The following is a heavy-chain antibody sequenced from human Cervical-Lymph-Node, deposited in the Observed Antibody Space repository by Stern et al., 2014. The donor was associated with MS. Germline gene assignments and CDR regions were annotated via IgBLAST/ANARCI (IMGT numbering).Heavy chain of an antibody. CDR2: ISWRSTNV. CDR3: VKETSPSYYYGMDA. Sequence: VQLVESGGGLERPGRSLRLSCAASGFTFGDSAMHWVPQAPGTGLEWVSGISWRSTNVADPDSVRGRFPISRDNAKNSLFLQMNSLRAEDTALYYCVKETSPSYYYGMDAWGQGTTVIVSS. V-gene: IGHV3-9*01. J-gene: IGHJ6*02. CDR1: GFTFGDSA.